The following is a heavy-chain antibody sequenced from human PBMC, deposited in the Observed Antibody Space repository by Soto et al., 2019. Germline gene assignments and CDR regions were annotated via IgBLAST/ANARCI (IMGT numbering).Heavy chain of an antibody. V-gene: IGHV4-34*01. CDR2: INHSGST. J-gene: IGHJ5*02. CDR3: ARKEGGFGP. Sequence: QVQLQQWGAGLLKPSETLSLTCAVYGGSFSGYYWSGIRQPPGKGLEWIGEINHSGSTNYNPSRKSRVAIAVDTSKSQFSLKLSSVTAAGTAVYYCARKEGGFGPWGQGTLGTVSS. CDR1: GGSFSGYY.